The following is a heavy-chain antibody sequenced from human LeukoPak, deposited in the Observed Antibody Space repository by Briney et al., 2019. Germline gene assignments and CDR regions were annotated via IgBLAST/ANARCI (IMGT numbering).Heavy chain of an antibody. CDR2: IYYSGST. Sequence: SETLSLTCTVSGGSISSYYWSWIRQPPGKGLEWIGYIYYSGSTNYNPSLKSRVTISVDRSKNQFSLKLSSVTAADTAVYYCARDRNYAGIDYWGQGTLVTVSS. CDR1: GGSISSYY. V-gene: IGHV4-59*12. CDR3: ARDRNYAGIDY. D-gene: IGHD1-7*01. J-gene: IGHJ4*02.